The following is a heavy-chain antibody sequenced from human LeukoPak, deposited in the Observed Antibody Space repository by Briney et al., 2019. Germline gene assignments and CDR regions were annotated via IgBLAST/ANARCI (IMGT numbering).Heavy chain of an antibody. Sequence: SETLSLTCTVSGVSISSYYWSWIRQPPGKGLEWIGYIYYTGSTNYNPSLNSRVTISVDTSKNQFSLNLSSVTAADTAVYYCARIVGYCSGATCYPRLDPWGQGTLVTVSS. CDR3: ARIVGYCSGATCYPRLDP. J-gene: IGHJ5*02. CDR1: GVSISSYY. V-gene: IGHV4-59*08. D-gene: IGHD2-15*01. CDR2: IYYTGST.